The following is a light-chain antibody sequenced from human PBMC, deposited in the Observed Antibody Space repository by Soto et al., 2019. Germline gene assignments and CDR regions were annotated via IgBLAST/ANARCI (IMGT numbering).Light chain of an antibody. CDR1: QSISSW. J-gene: IGKJ1*01. Sequence: DIQITQTTSTLSASVGDRVTITCRASQSISSWLAWYQQKPGKAPKLLIYKASSLESGVPSRFSGSGSGTEFTLTISSLQPDDFPAYNCQQSNSYSTFGQGAKLDIK. V-gene: IGKV1-5*03. CDR2: KAS. CDR3: QQSNSYST.